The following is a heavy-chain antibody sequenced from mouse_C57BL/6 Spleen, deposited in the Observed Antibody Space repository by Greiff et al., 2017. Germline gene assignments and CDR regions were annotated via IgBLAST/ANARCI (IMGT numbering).Heavy chain of an antibody. CDR2: ISGGGGNT. D-gene: IGHD1-1*01. CDR1: GFTFSSYT. V-gene: IGHV5-9*01. J-gene: IGHJ2*01. Sequence: EVQLVESGGGFVKPGGSLKLSCAASGFTFSSYTMSWVRQTPEKRLEWVATISGGGGNTYYPDSVKGRFTISRDNAKNTLYMQMSSLRSEDTALYYCARSYGSSLYYVDDRGQGTTLTVAT. CDR3: ARSYGSSLYYVDD.